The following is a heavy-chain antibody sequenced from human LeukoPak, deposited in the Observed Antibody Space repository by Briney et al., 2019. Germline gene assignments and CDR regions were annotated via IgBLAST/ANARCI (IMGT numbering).Heavy chain of an antibody. J-gene: IGHJ6*03. Sequence: SETLSLTCAVYGGSFRGYYYNWIRQPPGKGLEWIGTIYRSGSTYSNPSLRGRVTISVDTSKNQFSLKLSSVTAADTAVYYCARTGAGYYYYYMDVWGKGTTVTVSS. D-gene: IGHD1-26*01. V-gene: IGHV4-34*01. CDR3: ARTGAGYYYYYMDV. CDR1: GGSFRGYY. CDR2: IYRSGST.